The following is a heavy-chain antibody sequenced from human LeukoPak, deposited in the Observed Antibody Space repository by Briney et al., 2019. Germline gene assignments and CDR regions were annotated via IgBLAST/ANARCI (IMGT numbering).Heavy chain of an antibody. CDR1: GFTFTKYW. D-gene: IGHD1-14*01. V-gene: IGHV3-7*01. CDR3: AREVWGPEY. CDR2: VKQDGSDK. J-gene: IGHJ4*02. Sequence: GGSLRVSCAASGFTFTKYWMTWVRQAPGKGLEWAGNVKQDGSDKNYMDSVKGRFTISRDNTKNSVYLQMSSLRAEDTAVYYCAREVWGPEYWGQGTLVTVSS.